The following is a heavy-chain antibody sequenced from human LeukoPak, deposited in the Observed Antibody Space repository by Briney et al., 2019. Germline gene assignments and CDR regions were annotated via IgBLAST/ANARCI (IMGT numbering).Heavy chain of an antibody. V-gene: IGHV3-23*01. J-gene: IGHJ4*02. CDR3: AKDRGFRGHYYGFDS. CDR2: ISGTGAST. CDR1: GFTFTGSA. Sequence: PGGSLRLSCAASGFTFTGSAMGWVRQAPGKGLEWVSSISGTGASTYYADSVKGRFTISRDNSKDTLYLQLNSLRADDTAVYYCAKDRGFRGHYYGFDSWGQGTLVTVSS. D-gene: IGHD3-10*01.